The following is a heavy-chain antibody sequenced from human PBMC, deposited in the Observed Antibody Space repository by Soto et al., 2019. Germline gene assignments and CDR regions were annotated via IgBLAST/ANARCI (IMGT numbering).Heavy chain of an antibody. CDR3: SRSLNA. CDR1: GFTFSTYW. V-gene: IGHV3-7*01. Sequence: GSLRLSCAASGFTFSTYWMDWVRQTPGKGLEWVANINQDGSEKNYVDSVKGRFTIYRDNAKNSLYLQMSSLTAEDSALYYCSRSLNAWGQGTLVTVSS. CDR2: INQDGSEK. J-gene: IGHJ5*02.